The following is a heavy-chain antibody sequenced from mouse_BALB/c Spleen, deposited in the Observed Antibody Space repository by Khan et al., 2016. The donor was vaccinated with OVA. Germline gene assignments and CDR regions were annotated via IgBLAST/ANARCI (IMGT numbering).Heavy chain of an antibody. CDR2: IWGDGST. Sequence: QMQLEESGPGLVAPSQSLSITCTVSGFSLTGYGVNWVRQPPGKGLEWLGMIWGDGSTDSNSALKSRLSISKDNSKSQVFLKMNSLQTDDTAMYYGARAYYGNYREAMDFWGQGTSVTVSS. V-gene: IGHV2-6-7*01. D-gene: IGHD2-10*01. J-gene: IGHJ4*01. CDR1: GFSLTGYG. CDR3: ARAYYGNYREAMDF.